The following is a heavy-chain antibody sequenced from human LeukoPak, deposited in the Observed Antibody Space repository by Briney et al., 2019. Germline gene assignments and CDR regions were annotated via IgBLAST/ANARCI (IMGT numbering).Heavy chain of an antibody. CDR1: EFTFSSYN. CDR2: ISSSSSTI. Sequence: GGSLRLSCAASEFTFSSYNMNWVRQAPGKGLEWVSYISSSSSTIYYADSVKGRFTISRDNAKNSLYLQMNSLRAEDTAVYYCARDGYYYDSSGYFNWGQGTLVTVSS. CDR3: ARDGYYYDSSGYFN. J-gene: IGHJ4*02. V-gene: IGHV3-48*04. D-gene: IGHD3-22*01.